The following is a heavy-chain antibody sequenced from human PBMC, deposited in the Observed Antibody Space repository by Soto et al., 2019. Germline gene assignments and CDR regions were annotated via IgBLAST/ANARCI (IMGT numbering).Heavy chain of an antibody. Sequence: CIRQAPGKGLEWVSSISSSSSYIYYADSVKGRFTISRDNAKNSLYLQMSSLRAEDTAVYYCARALWDSYDYWGQGTLVTV. CDR3: ARALWDSYDY. J-gene: IGHJ4*02. CDR2: ISSSSSYI. V-gene: IGHV3-21*01. D-gene: IGHD5-18*01.